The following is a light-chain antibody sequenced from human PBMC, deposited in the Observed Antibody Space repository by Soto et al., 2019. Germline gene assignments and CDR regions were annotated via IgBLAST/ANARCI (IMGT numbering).Light chain of an antibody. V-gene: IGKV3-20*01. CDR3: QQYAVSPWT. CDR2: GAS. CDR1: QSVSNNY. Sequence: EIVLTQSPGTLSLSLGERATLSCRASQSVSNNYLAWYQQKLGQAPRLLIYGASNRATGIPDRFSGSESGTDFTLTISRLEPEDFAVYFCQQYAVSPWTFGHGTKVEIK. J-gene: IGKJ1*01.